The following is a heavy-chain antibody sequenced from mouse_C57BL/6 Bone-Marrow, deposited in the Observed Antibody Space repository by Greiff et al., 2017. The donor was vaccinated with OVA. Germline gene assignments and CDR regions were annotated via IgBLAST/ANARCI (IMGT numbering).Heavy chain of an antibody. Sequence: KESCQASGYTFTSYWMQWVKQRPGQGLEWIGEIDPSDSYTNYNHKFKGKATLTVDTSSSTAYMQLSSLTSEDSAVYYCASAVFAYWGQGTLVTVSA. CDR3: ASAVFAY. J-gene: IGHJ3*01. V-gene: IGHV1-50*01. CDR1: GYTFTSYW. CDR2: IDPSDSYT.